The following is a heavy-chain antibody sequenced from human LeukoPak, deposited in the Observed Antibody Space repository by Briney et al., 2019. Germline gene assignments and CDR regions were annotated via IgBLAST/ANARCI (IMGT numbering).Heavy chain of an antibody. J-gene: IGHJ4*02. CDR3: ARAGPWELLPKYYFDY. D-gene: IGHD1-26*01. CDR2: INHSGST. V-gene: IGHV4-34*01. CDR1: GGSFSGYY. Sequence: SETLSLTCAVYGGSFSGYYWSWIRQPPRKGLEWMGGINHSGSTNYNPSLKSRVTISVDTSKNQFSLKLSSVTAADTAVYYCARAGPWELLPKYYFDYWGQGTLVTVSS.